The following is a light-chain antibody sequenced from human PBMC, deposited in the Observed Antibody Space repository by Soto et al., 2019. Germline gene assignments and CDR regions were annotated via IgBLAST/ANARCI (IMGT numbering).Light chain of an antibody. V-gene: IGKV1-9*01. J-gene: IGKJ4*01. CDR1: RGINSY. CDR2: AAS. Sequence: DIPLTQSPSFLSASVGDRVTITCRASRGINSYLAWYQQKPGKAPKLLIYAASTLQSGVPSRFSGSGSGTEFTLTISSLQPEDFATYYCQHLNNFPLTFGGGTKVEIK. CDR3: QHLNNFPLT.